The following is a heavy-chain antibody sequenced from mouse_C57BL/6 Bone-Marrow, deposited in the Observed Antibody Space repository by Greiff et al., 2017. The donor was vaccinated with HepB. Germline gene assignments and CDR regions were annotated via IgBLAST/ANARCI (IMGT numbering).Heavy chain of an antibody. Sequence: QVQLQQPGAELVRPGSSVKLSCKASGYTFTSYWMDWVKQRPGQGLEWIGNIYPSDSETHYNQKFKDKATLTVDKSSSTAYMQLSSLTSEDSAVYYCVTMTRHFDYWGQGTTLTVSS. CDR3: VTMTRHFDY. CDR2: IYPSDSET. J-gene: IGHJ2*01. V-gene: IGHV1-61*01. CDR1: GYTFTSYW. D-gene: IGHD1-1*02.